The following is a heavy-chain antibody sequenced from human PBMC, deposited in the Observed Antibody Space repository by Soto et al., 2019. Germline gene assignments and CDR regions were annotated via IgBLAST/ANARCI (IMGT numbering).Heavy chain of an antibody. Sequence: QVQLVQSGAEVKKLGSSVKVSCKASGSTFSNHIITWVRQAPGQGLEWMGRIIPILDITNYAQKFQGRVTITADKSTTTAYMEVSSLSSEDTAVYYCARDSPIGSTFSGHDDIDSWGQGTLVTVSS. CDR1: GSTFSNHI. V-gene: IGHV1-69*08. D-gene: IGHD5-12*01. J-gene: IGHJ4*02. CDR3: ARDSPIGSTFSGHDDIDS. CDR2: IIPILDIT.